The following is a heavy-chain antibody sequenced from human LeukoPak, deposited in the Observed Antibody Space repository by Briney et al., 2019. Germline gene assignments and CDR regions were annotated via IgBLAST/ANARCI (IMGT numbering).Heavy chain of an antibody. V-gene: IGHV1-2*02. CDR3: ARDIVATFATYYFDY. J-gene: IGHJ4*02. CDR1: GYTFTGYY. D-gene: IGHD5-12*01. Sequence: ASVKVSCKASGYTFTGYYMHWVRQAPGQGLGWMGWINPNSGGTNYAQKFQGRVTMTRDTSISTAYMELSRLRSDDTAVYYCARDIVATFATYYFDYWGQGTLVTVSS. CDR2: INPNSGGT.